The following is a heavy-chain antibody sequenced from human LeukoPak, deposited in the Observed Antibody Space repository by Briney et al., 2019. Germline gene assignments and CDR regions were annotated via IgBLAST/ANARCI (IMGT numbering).Heavy chain of an antibody. V-gene: IGHV3-9*01. J-gene: IGHJ3*02. Sequence: GRSLRLSCAASGFTFDDYAMHWVRQAPGKGLEWVSGISWNSGSMGYADSVKGRFTISRDNAKNSPYLQMNSLRAEDTALYYCAKAPYDSSVVVRGDAFDIWGQGTMVTVSS. CDR3: AKAPYDSSVVVRGDAFDI. D-gene: IGHD3-22*01. CDR2: ISWNSGSM. CDR1: GFTFDDYA.